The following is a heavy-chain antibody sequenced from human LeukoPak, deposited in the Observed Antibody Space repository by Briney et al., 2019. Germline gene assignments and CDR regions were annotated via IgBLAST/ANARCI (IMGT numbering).Heavy chain of an antibody. J-gene: IGHJ4*02. D-gene: IGHD6-19*01. V-gene: IGHV3-23*01. CDR1: GFTFSSYA. CDR2: ISGSGYTT. CDR3: AKDPPSGYASGTYYFDN. Sequence: GGSLRLSCAVSGFTFSSYAMSWVRQAPGKGLEWVSSISGSGYTTYYPDSVKGRFTISRDNSKNTLYLQMNSLRAEDTALYYCAKDPPSGYASGTYYFDNWGQGTLVIVSS.